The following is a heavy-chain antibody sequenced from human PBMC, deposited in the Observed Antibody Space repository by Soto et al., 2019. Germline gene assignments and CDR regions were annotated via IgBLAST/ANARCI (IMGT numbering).Heavy chain of an antibody. V-gene: IGHV3-72*01. J-gene: IGHJ4*02. CDR3: ARLMGTAFDL. D-gene: IGHD2-8*01. CDR2: ARNKVKGYTT. Sequence: PGGSLRLSCAASGFTFSDHYMDWVRQAPGEGLERVGRARNKVKGYTTAYAASVKGRFTISRDDSKNSLYLQMNSLKAEDTAVYFCARLMGTAFDLWGQGTLVTVSS. CDR1: GFTFSDHY.